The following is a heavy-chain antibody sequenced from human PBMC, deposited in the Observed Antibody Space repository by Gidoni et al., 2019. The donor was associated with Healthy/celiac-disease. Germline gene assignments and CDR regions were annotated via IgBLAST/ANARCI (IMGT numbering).Heavy chain of an antibody. CDR1: GFTFSSYA. V-gene: IGHV3-30-3*01. CDR3: ARDQVEQWLVLSNAFDI. D-gene: IGHD6-19*01. Sequence: QVQLVESGGGVVQPGRSLRLSCAASGFTFSSYAMHWVRQAPGKGLEWVAVISYDGSNKYYADSVKGRFTISRDNSKNTLYLQMNSLRAEDTAVYYCARDQVEQWLVLSNAFDIWGQGTMVTVSS. CDR2: ISYDGSNK. J-gene: IGHJ3*02.